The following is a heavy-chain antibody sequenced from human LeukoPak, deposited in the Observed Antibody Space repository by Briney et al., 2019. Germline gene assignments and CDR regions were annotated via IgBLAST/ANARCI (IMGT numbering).Heavy chain of an antibody. J-gene: IGHJ4*02. CDR2: ISAYTGGT. D-gene: IGHD3-10*01. CDR1: GYTFINYG. V-gene: IGHV1-2*02. CDR3: GRVVGGNYYGSETDDY. Sequence: ASVKVSCKASGYTFINYGITWVRQAPGQGLEWMGWISAYTGGTNYAQKFQGRVTMTRDTSISTAYMELSRLTSDDTAVYYCGRVVGGNYYGSETDDYWGQGTLVTVSS.